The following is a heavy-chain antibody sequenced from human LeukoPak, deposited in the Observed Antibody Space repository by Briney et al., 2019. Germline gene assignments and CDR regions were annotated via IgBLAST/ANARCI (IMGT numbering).Heavy chain of an antibody. CDR3: ARDRSYDYVWGSFRGYYYYYMDV. V-gene: IGHV4-61*02. J-gene: IGHJ6*03. CDR2: IYTSGST. Sequence: SETLSLTCTVSGGSISSGSYYWSWIRQPAGKGLEWIGRIYTSGSTNYNPSLKSRVTISVDTSKNQFSLKLSSVTAADTAVYYCARDRSYDYVWGSFRGYYYYYMDVWGKGTTVTISS. D-gene: IGHD3-16*01. CDR1: GGSISSGSYY.